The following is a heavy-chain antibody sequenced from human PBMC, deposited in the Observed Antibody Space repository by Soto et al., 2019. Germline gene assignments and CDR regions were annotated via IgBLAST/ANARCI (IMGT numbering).Heavy chain of an antibody. Sequence: PSETLSLTCTVSGGSISSYYWSWIRQPPGKGLEWIGYIYYSGSTNYNPSLKSRVTISVDTSKNHFSLNLSSVTAAVTAVYYCARVTRLYCSSTSCSPPYYFDYWGQGTLVTVSS. CDR3: ARVTRLYCSSTSCSPPYYFDY. J-gene: IGHJ4*02. D-gene: IGHD2-2*01. CDR2: IYYSGST. V-gene: IGHV4-59*12. CDR1: GGSISSYY.